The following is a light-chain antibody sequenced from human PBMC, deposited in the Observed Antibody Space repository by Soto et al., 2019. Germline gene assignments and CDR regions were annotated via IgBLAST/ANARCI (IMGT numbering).Light chain of an antibody. CDR1: QSVGLS. CDR3: QQYGSSPPKT. V-gene: IGKV3D-15*01. CDR2: DAS. J-gene: IGKJ1*01. Sequence: EVVLTQSPATLSLSPGGRATLSCRASQSVGLSLAWYQQKPGQAPRLLIYDASERASGIPARFSGSGSGTEFTLTIRSLQSEDFAVYFCQQYGSSPPKTFGQGTKVDIK.